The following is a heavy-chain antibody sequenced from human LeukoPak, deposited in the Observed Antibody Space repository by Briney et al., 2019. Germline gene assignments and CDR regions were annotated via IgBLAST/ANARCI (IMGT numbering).Heavy chain of an antibody. CDR2: IYTSGST. CDR1: GGSISSGSYY. J-gene: IGHJ3*02. V-gene: IGHV4-61*02. D-gene: IGHD5-18*01. Sequence: TLSLTCTVSGGSISSGSYYWSWIRQPAGKGLEWIGRIYTSGSTNYNPSLKSRVTISVDTSKNQFSLKPSSVTAADTAVYYCARRYSRGAFDIWGQGTMVTVSS. CDR3: ARRYSRGAFDI.